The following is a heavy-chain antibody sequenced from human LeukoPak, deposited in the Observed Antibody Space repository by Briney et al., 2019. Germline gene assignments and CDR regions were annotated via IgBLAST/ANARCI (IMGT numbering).Heavy chain of an antibody. CDR1: GFTFSKAW. Sequence: GGSLRLSCAASGFTFSKAWMSWVRQAPGKGLEWVANIKQDGSEKYYVDSMKGRFTISRDNAKNSLYLQMNSLRAEDTAVYYCAFEYSSSRDAFDIWGQGTMVTVSS. V-gene: IGHV3-7*01. CDR2: IKQDGSEK. J-gene: IGHJ3*02. D-gene: IGHD6-6*01. CDR3: AFEYSSSRDAFDI.